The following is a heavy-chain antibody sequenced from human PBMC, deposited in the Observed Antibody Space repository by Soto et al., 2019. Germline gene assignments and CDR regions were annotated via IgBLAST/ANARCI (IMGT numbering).Heavy chain of an antibody. D-gene: IGHD1-20*01. V-gene: IGHV1-18*01. Sequence: ASVKVSCKASGYTFTSYGISWVRQAPGQGLEWMGWISAYNGNTNYAQKLQGRVTMTTDTSTSTAYMELRSLRSDDTAVYYCARDPNWNTGAYGYYYYYMDVWGKGTTVTVSS. CDR2: ISAYNGNT. J-gene: IGHJ6*03. CDR1: GYTFTSYG. CDR3: ARDPNWNTGAYGYYYYYMDV.